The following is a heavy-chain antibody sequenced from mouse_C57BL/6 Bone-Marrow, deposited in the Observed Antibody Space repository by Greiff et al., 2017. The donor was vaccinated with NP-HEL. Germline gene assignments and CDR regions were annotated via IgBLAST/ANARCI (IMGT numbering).Heavy chain of an antibody. V-gene: IGHV1-64*01. J-gene: IGHJ2*01. CDR2: IHPNSGST. CDR3: ARRAVVARDYFDY. D-gene: IGHD1-1*01. Sequence: QVQLQQPGAELVKPGASVKLSCKASGYTFTSYWMHWVKQRPGQGLEWIGMIHPNSGSTNYNEKFKSKATLTVDKSSSTAYMQLSILTSEDSAVYCCARRAVVARDYFDYWGQGTTLTVSS. CDR1: GYTFTSYW.